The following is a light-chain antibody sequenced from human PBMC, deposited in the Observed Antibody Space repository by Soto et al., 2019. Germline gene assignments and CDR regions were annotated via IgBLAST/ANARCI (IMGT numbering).Light chain of an antibody. V-gene: IGLV2-8*01. CDR3: SSYAGSNIVV. CDR2: EVS. J-gene: IGLJ2*01. CDR1: SSDVGAYKY. Sequence: QSVLTQPPSASGSPGQSVTISCTGTSSDVGAYKYVSWYQQYPGKAPKLMIYEVSKRPSGVPDRFSGSKSGNTASLTVSGLQAEDEADYYCSSYAGSNIVVFGGGTKLTVL.